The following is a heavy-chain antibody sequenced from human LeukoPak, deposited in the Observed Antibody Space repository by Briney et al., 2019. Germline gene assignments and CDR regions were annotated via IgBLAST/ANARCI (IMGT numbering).Heavy chain of an antibody. CDR1: GGSISSGGYY. D-gene: IGHD2-2*02. Sequence: SETLSLTCTVSGGSISSGGYYWSWIRQPPGKGLEWIGYIYHSGSTYYNPSLKSRVTISVDRSKNQFSLKLSSVTAADTAVYYCARDRYCSSTSCYTNYYYYMDVWGKGTTVTVSS. CDR3: ARDRYCSSTSCYTNYYYYMDV. V-gene: IGHV4-30-2*01. CDR2: IYHSGST. J-gene: IGHJ6*03.